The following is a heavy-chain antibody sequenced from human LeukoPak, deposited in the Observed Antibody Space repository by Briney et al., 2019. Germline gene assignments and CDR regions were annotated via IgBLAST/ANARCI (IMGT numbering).Heavy chain of an antibody. Sequence: GRSLRLSSAASGFTFSNYAMQWVRQAPGKGLEWVAVIAYDGGNKYYADSVRGRFTISRDNSKNTLYLQLNSLRAEDTAVYYCARLDEYASGSYSIYSWGQGTLVTVSS. CDR3: ARLDEYASGSYSIYS. CDR2: IAYDGGNK. V-gene: IGHV3-30-3*01. J-gene: IGHJ4*02. CDR1: GFTFSNYA. D-gene: IGHD3-10*01.